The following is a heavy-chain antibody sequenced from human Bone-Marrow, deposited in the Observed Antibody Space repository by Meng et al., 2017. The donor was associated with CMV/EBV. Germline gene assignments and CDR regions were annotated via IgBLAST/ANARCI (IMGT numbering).Heavy chain of an antibody. D-gene: IGHD3-22*01. V-gene: IGHV4-34*01. CDR2: INHSGST. CDR3: ARDAHYYDSSGYHKYYFDY. CDR1: GGSFSGYY. Sequence: SETLSLTCAVYGGSFSGYYWSWIRQPPGKGLEWIGEINHSGSTNYNPSLKSRVTISVDTSKNQFSLKLSSVTAADTAVYYCARDAHYYDSSGYHKYYFDYWGQGTLVTVS. J-gene: IGHJ4*02.